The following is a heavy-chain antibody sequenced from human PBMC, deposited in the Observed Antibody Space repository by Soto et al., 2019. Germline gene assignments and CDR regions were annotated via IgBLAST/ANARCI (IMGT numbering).Heavy chain of an antibody. J-gene: IGHJ5*02. V-gene: IGHV5-51*01. D-gene: IGHD2-2*01. Sequence: PGESLKISCKGSGYSFTSYWIGWVRQMPGKGLEWMGIIYPGDSDTRYSPSFQGQVTISADKSISTAYLQWSSLKASDTAMYYCARHGGYCSSTSCYSNWFAPWGQGTLVTSPQ. CDR2: IYPGDSDT. CDR1: GYSFTSYW. CDR3: ARHGGYCSSTSCYSNWFAP.